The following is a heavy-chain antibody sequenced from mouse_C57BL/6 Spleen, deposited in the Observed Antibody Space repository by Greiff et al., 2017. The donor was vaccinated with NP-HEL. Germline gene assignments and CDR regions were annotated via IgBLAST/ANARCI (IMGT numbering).Heavy chain of an antibody. CDR2: INPGSGGT. Sequence: QVQLQQSGAELVRPGTSVKVSCKASGYAFTNYLIAWVKQRPGQGLEWIGVINPGSGGTNYNEKFKGKATLTADKSSSTAYMQLSSLTSEDSAVYFCARSIHYGSRPHWGQGTTLTVSS. J-gene: IGHJ2*01. D-gene: IGHD1-1*01. CDR3: ARSIHYGSRPH. V-gene: IGHV1-54*01. CDR1: GYAFTNYL.